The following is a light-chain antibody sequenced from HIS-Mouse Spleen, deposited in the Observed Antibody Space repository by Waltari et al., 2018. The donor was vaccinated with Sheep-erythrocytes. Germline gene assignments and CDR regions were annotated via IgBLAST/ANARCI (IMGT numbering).Light chain of an antibody. V-gene: IGLV2-11*01. Sequence: QSALPQPRSVSGSPGQSVTISCTGTSSDVGGYNYVSWYQQHPSKAPKLMIYDVRKRPCVLPDRFSGSKSSNTASLTISGLQAEDEADYYCCSYASSYNHVFATGTKVTVL. CDR2: DVR. J-gene: IGLJ1*01. CDR1: SSDVGGYNY. CDR3: CSYASSYNHV.